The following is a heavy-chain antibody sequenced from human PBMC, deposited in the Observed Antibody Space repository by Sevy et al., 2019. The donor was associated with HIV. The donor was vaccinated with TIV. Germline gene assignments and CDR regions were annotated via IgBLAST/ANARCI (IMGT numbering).Heavy chain of an antibody. CDR2: INHSGST. CDR1: GGSFSGYY. Sequence: SETLSLTCAVYGGSFSGYYWSWIRQPPGKGLEWIGEINHSGSTNYNPSLKSRVTISVDTSKNQFSLKLSSVTAADTAVYYCARRRGWFDPRGQGTLVTVSS. CDR3: ARRRGWFDP. J-gene: IGHJ5*02. V-gene: IGHV4-34*01.